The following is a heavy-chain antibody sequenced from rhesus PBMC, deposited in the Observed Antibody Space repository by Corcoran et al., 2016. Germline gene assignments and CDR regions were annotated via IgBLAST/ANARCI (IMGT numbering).Heavy chain of an antibody. CDR1: GGSVSSGYG. D-gene: IGHD3-16*01. Sequence: QVQLQESGPGLVKPSETLSLTCAASGGSVSSGYGWSWIRQPPGKGLEWIGYFYGSSGNPYYNPSLKSRGPIFTATSKNQFSLKLSSVTAADTAVYYCARGGYYSGSWYFDYWGQGVLVTVSS. CDR2: FYGSSGNP. V-gene: IGHV4S7*01. J-gene: IGHJ4*01. CDR3: ARGGYYSGSWYFDY.